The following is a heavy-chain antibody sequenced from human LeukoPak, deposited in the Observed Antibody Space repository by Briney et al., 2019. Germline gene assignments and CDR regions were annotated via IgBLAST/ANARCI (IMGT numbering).Heavy chain of an antibody. J-gene: IGHJ3*02. V-gene: IGHV3-66*01. CDR3: ARIPYSSSSGAFDI. Sequence: GGSLRLSCAASEFSVGSNYMTWVRQAPGKGLEWVSLIYSGGSTYYADSVKGRFTISRDNSKNTLYLQMNSLRAEDTAVYYCARIPYSSSSGAFDIWGQGTMVTVSS. CDR2: IYSGGST. CDR1: EFSVGSNY. D-gene: IGHD6-13*01.